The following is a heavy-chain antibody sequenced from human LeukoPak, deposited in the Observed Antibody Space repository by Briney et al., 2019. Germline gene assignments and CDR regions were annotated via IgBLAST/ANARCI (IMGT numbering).Heavy chain of an antibody. D-gene: IGHD3-22*01. CDR1: GFTFSSSA. CDR3: AKYFERYYYDSSGYYSYYFDY. CDR2: ISGSGGST. V-gene: IGHV3-23*01. Sequence: PGGSLRLSCAASGFTFSSSAMSWVRQAPGKGLEWVSAISGSGGSTYYADSVKGRFTISRDNSKNTLYLQMNSLRAEDTAVYYCAKYFERYYYDSSGYYSYYFDYWGQGTLVTVSS. J-gene: IGHJ4*02.